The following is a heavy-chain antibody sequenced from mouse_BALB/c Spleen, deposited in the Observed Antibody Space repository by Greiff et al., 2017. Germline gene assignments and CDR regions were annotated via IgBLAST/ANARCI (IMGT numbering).Heavy chain of an antibody. CDR2: IYPGDGDT. CDR1: GYAFSSYW. Sequence: VQLQQSGAELVRPGSSVKISCKASGYAFSSYWMNWVKQRPGQGLEWIGQIYPGDGDTNYNGKFKGKATLTADKSSSTAYMQLSSLTSEDSAVYFCARGENYGSSYGFAYWGQGTLVTVSA. V-gene: IGHV1-80*01. CDR3: ARGENYGSSYGFAY. J-gene: IGHJ3*01. D-gene: IGHD1-1*01.